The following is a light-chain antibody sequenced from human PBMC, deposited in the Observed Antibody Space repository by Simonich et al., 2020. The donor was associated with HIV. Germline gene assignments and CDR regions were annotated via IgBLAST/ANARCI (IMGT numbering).Light chain of an antibody. J-gene: IGKJ1*01. CDR3: QHRSNWPPT. CDR1: QSVSSY. CDR2: DAS. Sequence: EIVLTQSPATLSLSPGERGTLSCRASQSVSSYLAWYQQKPGKAPRLLIYDASNRATGIPARFSGSGSGTDFTLTISSLEAEDFAVYYCQHRSNWPPTFGQGTKVDIK. V-gene: IGKV3-11*01.